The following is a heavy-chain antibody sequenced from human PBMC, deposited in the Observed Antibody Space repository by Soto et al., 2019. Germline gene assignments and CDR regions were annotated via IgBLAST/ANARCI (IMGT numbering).Heavy chain of an antibody. CDR3: ATLRGIRSYYYYYMDV. Sequence: ASVKVSCKVSGYTLTELSMHWVRQAPGKGLEWMGGFDPEDGETIYAQKFQGRVTMTEDTSTDTAYMELSSLRSEDTALFYCATLRGIRSYYYYYMDVWGKGTTVTVSS. D-gene: IGHD1-20*01. V-gene: IGHV1-24*01. CDR1: GYTLTELS. CDR2: FDPEDGET. J-gene: IGHJ6*03.